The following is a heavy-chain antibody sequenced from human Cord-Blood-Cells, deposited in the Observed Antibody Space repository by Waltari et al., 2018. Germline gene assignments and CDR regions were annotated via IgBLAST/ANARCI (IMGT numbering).Heavy chain of an antibody. CDR2: INPNSGGT. V-gene: IGHV1-2*02. D-gene: IGHD1-26*01. CDR1: VYTFTGSS. Sequence: QVQLVQSGAEVKKPGASVKFSCKASVYTFTGSSMHWSRQAPGQGLEWMGWINPNSGGTNYAQKFQGRVTMTRDTSISTAYMELSRLRSDDMAVYYCAREGGYSGSYFDYWGQGTLVTVSS. J-gene: IGHJ4*02. CDR3: AREGGYSGSYFDY.